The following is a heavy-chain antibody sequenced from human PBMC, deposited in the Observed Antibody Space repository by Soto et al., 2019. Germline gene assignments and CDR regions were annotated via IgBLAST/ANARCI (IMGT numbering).Heavy chain of an antibody. CDR3: ASSSHYGMDV. J-gene: IGHJ6*02. CDR2: IYYSGNT. CDR1: GGSISSGYYY. Sequence: SETLSLTCSVSGGSISSGYYYWSWIRQPPGKGLEWIGNIYYSGNTYYNPSLKSRLIISINTSKNHFSLRVGSVTSADPAVDYCASSSHYGMDVWGQGTTVTSP. V-gene: IGHV4-30-4*01.